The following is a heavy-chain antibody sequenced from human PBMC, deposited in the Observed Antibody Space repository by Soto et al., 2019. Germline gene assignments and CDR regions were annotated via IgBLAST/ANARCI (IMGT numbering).Heavy chain of an antibody. D-gene: IGHD3-22*01. Sequence: PGGSLRLSCAASGFTFSSYGMHWVRQAPGKGLEWVAVIWYDGSNKYYADSVKGRFTISRDNSKNTLYLQMNSLRAEDTAVYYFSRDLFYDSSGYYPNFDYWGQGTLVTVSS. CDR1: GFTFSSYG. V-gene: IGHV3-33*01. CDR2: IWYDGSNK. J-gene: IGHJ4*02. CDR3: SRDLFYDSSGYYPNFDY.